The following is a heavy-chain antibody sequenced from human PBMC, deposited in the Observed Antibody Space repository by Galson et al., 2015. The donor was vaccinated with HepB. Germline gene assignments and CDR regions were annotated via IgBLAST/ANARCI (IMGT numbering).Heavy chain of an antibody. D-gene: IGHD6-13*01. J-gene: IGHJ6*03. Sequence: SVKVSCKASGYTFTSYDINWVRQATGQGLEWMGWMNPNSGNTGYAQKFQGRVTMTRNTSISTAYMELSSLRSEDTAVYYCHAAGTNYYYYYMDVWGKGTTVTVSS. CDR2: MNPNSGNT. V-gene: IGHV1-8*01. CDR1: GYTFTSYD. CDR3: HAAGTNYYYYYMDV.